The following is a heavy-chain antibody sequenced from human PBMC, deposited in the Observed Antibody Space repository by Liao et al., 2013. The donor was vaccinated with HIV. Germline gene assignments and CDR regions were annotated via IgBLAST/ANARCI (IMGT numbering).Heavy chain of an antibody. Sequence: QLQLQESGPGLVKPSETLSLTCTVSGGSISSSSYYWGWIRQPPGKGLEWIGSIYYSGNTYYNPSLKSRVTISVDTSKNQFSLKLSSVTAADTAVYYCARDQGIAATDNYWGQGTLVTVSS. J-gene: IGHJ4*02. V-gene: IGHV4-39*07. D-gene: IGHD6-13*01. CDR3: ARDQGIAATDNY. CDR2: IYYSGNT. CDR1: GGSISSSSYY.